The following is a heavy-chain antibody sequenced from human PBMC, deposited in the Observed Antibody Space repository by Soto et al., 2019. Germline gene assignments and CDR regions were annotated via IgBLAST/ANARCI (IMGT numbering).Heavy chain of an antibody. Sequence: HPGGSLRLSCAASGFTFNSYVMTWVRQAPGEGLEWVSSISRSGRGSAYYADSVKGRFTISRDNSENTLFLQMNNLRGEDTALYYCARGRYLDSSDYWVANLPFDHWGLGTLVTVSS. CDR3: ARGRYLDSSDYWVANLPFDH. J-gene: IGHJ4*02. V-gene: IGHV3-23*01. CDR2: ISRSGRGSA. CDR1: GFTFNSYV. D-gene: IGHD3-22*01.